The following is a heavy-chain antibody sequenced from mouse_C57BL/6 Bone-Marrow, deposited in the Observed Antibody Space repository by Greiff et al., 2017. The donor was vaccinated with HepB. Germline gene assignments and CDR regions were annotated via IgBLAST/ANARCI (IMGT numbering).Heavy chain of an antibody. D-gene: IGHD1-1*01. CDR1: GYTFTSYG. CDR3: ARRVITTAWYFDV. V-gene: IGHV1-81*01. Sequence: VQLQESGAELARPGASVKLSCKASGYTFTSYGISWVKQRTGQGLEWIGEIYPRSGNTYYNEKFKGKATLTADKSSSTAYMELRSLTSEDSAVYFCARRVITTAWYFDVWGTGTTVTVSS. CDR2: IYPRSGNT. J-gene: IGHJ1*03.